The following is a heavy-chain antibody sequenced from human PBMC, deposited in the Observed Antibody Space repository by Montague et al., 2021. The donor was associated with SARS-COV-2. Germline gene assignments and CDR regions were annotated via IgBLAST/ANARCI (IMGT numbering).Heavy chain of an antibody. D-gene: IGHD6-6*01. V-gene: IGHV4-61*01. CDR2: NYYSGST. J-gene: IGHJ4*02. CDR3: ARAAQLEGFDY. CDR1: GGSVSSGNYY. Sequence: SETLSLTCTVSGGSVSSGNYYWHGLRPPPGKGLEWIGYNYYSGSTNYNPSLKSPVTISVDTSKNQFSLKLSSVTAADAAVYYCARAAQLEGFDYWGQGTLVTVSS.